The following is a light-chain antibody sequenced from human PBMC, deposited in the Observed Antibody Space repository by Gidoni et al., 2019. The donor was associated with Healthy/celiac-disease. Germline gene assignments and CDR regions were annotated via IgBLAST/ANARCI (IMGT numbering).Light chain of an antibody. CDR3: QQRSNWPPLLT. J-gene: IGKJ4*01. CDR1: QSVSSY. V-gene: IGKV3-11*01. Sequence: EIVLTQSPATLSLSPGESATLSCRASQSVSSYLAWYQQKPGQAPRLLIYDASNRATGIPARFSGSGSGTDFTLTISSLEPEDFAVYYCQQRSNWPPLLTFGGXTKVEIK. CDR2: DAS.